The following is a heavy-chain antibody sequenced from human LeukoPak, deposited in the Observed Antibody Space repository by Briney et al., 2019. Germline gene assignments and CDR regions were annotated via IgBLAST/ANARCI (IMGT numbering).Heavy chain of an antibody. D-gene: IGHD6-19*01. CDR2: INPNSGGT. J-gene: IGHJ5*02. V-gene: IGHV1-2*04. CDR3: ARDSSGAGTNWFDP. CDR1: GYTFTGYY. Sequence: ASVKVSCKASGYTFTGYYMHWVRQAPGQGLEWMGWINPNSGGTNYAQKFQGWATMTRDTSISTAYMELSRLRSDDTAVYYCARDSSGAGTNWFDPWGQGTLVTVSS.